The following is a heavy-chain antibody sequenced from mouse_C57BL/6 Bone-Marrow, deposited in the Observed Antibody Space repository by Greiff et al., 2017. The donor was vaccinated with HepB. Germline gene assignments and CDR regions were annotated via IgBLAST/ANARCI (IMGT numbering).Heavy chain of an antibody. Sequence: EVQLVESGPELVKPGASVKISCKASGYSFTDDNMNWVKQRNGKSLEWIGVINPNYGTTSYNQKLKGKATLTVDQSSSPAYMQLNSLASEDSAVYYCAWGSLAYWGQGTLVTVSA. CDR2: INPNYGTT. J-gene: IGHJ3*01. CDR3: AWGSLAY. V-gene: IGHV1-39*01. CDR1: GYSFTDDN.